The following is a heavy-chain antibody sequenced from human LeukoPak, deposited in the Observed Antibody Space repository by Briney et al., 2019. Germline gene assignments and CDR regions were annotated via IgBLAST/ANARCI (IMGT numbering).Heavy chain of an antibody. CDR1: GFAFSSYW. J-gene: IGHJ4*02. CDR2: IKQDGSEK. CDR3: ARFVDTEYFDY. V-gene: IGHV3-7*01. D-gene: IGHD5-18*01. Sequence: GGSLRLSCAASGFAFSSYWMSWVRQAPGKGLEWVANIKQDGSEKYYVDSVKGRFTISRDNAKNSLYLQMNSLRAEDTAVYYCARFVDTEYFDYWGQGTLVTVSS.